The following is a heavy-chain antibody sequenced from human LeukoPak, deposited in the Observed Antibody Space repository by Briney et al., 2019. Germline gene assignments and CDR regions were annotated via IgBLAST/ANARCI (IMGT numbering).Heavy chain of an antibody. Sequence: PSEILSLTCAVYGGSFSGYYWSWIRQPPGKGLEWIGEINHSGSTNYNPSLKSRVTISVDTSKNQFSLKLSSVTAADTAVYYCARDLSSSWANYNWFDPWGQGTLVTVSS. D-gene: IGHD6-13*01. CDR3: ARDLSSSWANYNWFDP. CDR1: GGSFSGYY. J-gene: IGHJ5*02. CDR2: INHSGST. V-gene: IGHV4-34*01.